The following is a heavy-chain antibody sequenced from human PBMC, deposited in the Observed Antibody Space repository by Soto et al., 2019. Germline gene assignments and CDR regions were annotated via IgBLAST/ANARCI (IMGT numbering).Heavy chain of an antibody. CDR3: ARRGSRSYYDY. V-gene: IGHV3-23*01. D-gene: IGHD2-2*01. J-gene: IGHJ4*02. CDR2: ISGSGGST. CDR1: GFTFSSYA. Sequence: EVQLLESGGGLVQPGGSLRLSCAASGFTFSSYAMRWVRQAPVKGLEWVSAISGSGGSTYYADSVKGRFTVSRDTSKNTLHLQMNSLRAEDTAVYYCARRGSRSYYDYWGQGTLVTVSS.